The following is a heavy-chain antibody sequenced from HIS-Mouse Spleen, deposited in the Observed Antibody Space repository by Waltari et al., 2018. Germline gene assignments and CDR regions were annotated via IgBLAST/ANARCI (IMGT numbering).Heavy chain of an antibody. J-gene: IGHJ4*02. CDR3: ARGRYGDLPFDY. Sequence: QLQLQESGPGLVKPSETLSLTCTVSGGSISSSSYYWGWIHQPPGKGLEWIGSIYYSGSPYYNPSLKSRVTISVDTSKNQFSLKLSSVTAADTAVYYCARGRYGDLPFDYWGQGTLVTVSS. D-gene: IGHD4-17*01. CDR1: GGSISSSSYY. CDR2: IYYSGSP. V-gene: IGHV4-39*07.